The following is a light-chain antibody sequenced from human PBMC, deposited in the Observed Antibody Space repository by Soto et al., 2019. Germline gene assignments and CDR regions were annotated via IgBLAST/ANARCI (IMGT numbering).Light chain of an antibody. CDR3: QQYNSYWT. CDR2: KAS. Sequence: DNRMSQSPSTVSASVGDRVTITCRASQSISSWLAWYQQKPGKAPKLLIYKASSLESGVPSRFSGSGSGTEFTLTISSLQPDDFATYYCQQYNSYWTFGQGTKVEIK. V-gene: IGKV1-5*03. CDR1: QSISSW. J-gene: IGKJ1*01.